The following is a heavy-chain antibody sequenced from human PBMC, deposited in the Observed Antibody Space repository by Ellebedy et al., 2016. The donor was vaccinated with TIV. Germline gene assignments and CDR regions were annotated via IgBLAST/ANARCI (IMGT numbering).Heavy chain of an antibody. CDR2: IGAYNGNT. Sequence: AASVKVSCKASGYSLTSNGISWVRQAPGHGLEWKGWIGAYNGNTNYAQKFQGRVTMTTDTSTSTVYMDLRSLRSDDTAVYYCSRGLWFGELDVWGKGTTVTVSS. D-gene: IGHD3-10*01. CDR3: SRGLWFGELDV. V-gene: IGHV1-18*01. CDR1: GYSLTSNG. J-gene: IGHJ6*04.